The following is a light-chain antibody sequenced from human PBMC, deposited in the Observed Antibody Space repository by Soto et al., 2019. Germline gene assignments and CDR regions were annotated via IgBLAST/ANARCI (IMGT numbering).Light chain of an antibody. V-gene: IGLV2-14*01. J-gene: IGLJ3*02. Sequence: QSALTQPAYVSGSPGQSITISCTGTSSDVGGYNYVSWYQQHPGKAPKLMIYEVSNRPSGVSNRFSGSKSGNTASLTISGLQAEDEADYYCSSYTSSSTLSWVFGGGTKVTVL. CDR3: SSYTSSSTLSWV. CDR2: EVS. CDR1: SSDVGGYNY.